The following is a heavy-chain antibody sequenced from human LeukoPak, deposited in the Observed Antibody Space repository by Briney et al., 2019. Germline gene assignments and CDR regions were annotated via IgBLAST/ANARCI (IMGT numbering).Heavy chain of an antibody. Sequence: SETLSLTCTVSGDSISSYYWSWIRQPPGKGLEWIGFIYYSGSTNYNPSLRSRVTISVDTSKNQFSLKLSSVTAADTAVYYCARLGYSGYYYFDYWGQGTLVTVSS. D-gene: IGHD5-12*01. CDR2: IYYSGST. J-gene: IGHJ4*02. V-gene: IGHV4-59*08. CDR3: ARLGYSGYYYFDY. CDR1: GDSISSYY.